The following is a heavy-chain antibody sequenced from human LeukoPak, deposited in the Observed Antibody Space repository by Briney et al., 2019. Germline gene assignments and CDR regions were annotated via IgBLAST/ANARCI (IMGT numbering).Heavy chain of an antibody. CDR3: ARHRGKVVVPAAIRGAFDI. CDR2: INHSGST. J-gene: IGHJ3*02. Sequence: SETLSLTCTVSGGSISSYYWSWIRQPPGKGLEWIGEINHSGSTNYNPSLKSRVTISVDTSKNQFSLKLSSVTAADTAVYYCARHRGKVVVPAAIRGAFDIWGQGTMVTVSS. D-gene: IGHD2-2*01. CDR1: GGSISSYY. V-gene: IGHV4-34*01.